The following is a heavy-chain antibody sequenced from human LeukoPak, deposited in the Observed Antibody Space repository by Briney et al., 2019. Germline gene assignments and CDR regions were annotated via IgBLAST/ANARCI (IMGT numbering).Heavy chain of an antibody. J-gene: IGHJ3*02. D-gene: IGHD6-19*01. CDR2: IYPGDSDT. Sequence: GESLKISCKGSGYSFTTYWIGWVRQMPGKGLEWMGTIYPGDSDTRYSPSFQGQVTVSADKSITTAYLQWSSLKASDTAMYYCARRGAVAGDAFDIWGQGTMVTVSS. V-gene: IGHV5-51*01. CDR3: ARRGAVAGDAFDI. CDR1: GYSFTTYW.